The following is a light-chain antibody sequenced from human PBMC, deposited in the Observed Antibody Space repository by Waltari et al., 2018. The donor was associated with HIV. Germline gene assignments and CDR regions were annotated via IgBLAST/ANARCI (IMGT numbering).Light chain of an antibody. J-gene: IGLJ2*01. CDR1: TSNLGANFD. Sequence: QSVLTQPPSVSGAPGQTVTVSCTGSTSNLGANFDVHWYQHLPGTAPKLLIYGNNQRPSGVPARFSGSRSGSSASLAITGLQAEDEADYYCQSYDNVLTAVIFGGGTKVTVL. V-gene: IGLV1-40*01. CDR3: QSYDNVLTAVI. CDR2: GNN.